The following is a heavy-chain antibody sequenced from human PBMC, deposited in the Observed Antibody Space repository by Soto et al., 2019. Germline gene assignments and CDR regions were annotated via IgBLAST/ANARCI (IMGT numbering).Heavy chain of an antibody. Sequence: SETLPLTCAVYGGSFGGYYRSWIRQPPGKGLEWIGEINHSGSTNYNPSLKSRVTISVDTSKNQFSLKLSSVTAADTAVYYCARGLPWFGLDYWGQGTLVTVSS. CDR1: GGSFGGYY. J-gene: IGHJ4*02. D-gene: IGHD3-10*01. CDR3: ARGLPWFGLDY. V-gene: IGHV4-34*01. CDR2: INHSGST.